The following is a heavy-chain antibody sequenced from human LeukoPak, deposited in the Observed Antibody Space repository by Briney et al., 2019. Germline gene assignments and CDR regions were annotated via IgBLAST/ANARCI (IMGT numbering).Heavy chain of an antibody. CDR3: ARSRDYELFEYFQH. D-gene: IGHD4-17*01. CDR1: GGSFSGYY. J-gene: IGHJ1*01. V-gene: IGHV4-34*01. Sequence: SETLSLTCAVYGGSFSGYYWSWIRQPPGKGLEWIGEINHSGSTNYNPSLKSRVTISVDTSKNQFSLKLSSVTAADTAVYYCARSRDYELFEYFQHWGQGTLATVSS. CDR2: INHSGST.